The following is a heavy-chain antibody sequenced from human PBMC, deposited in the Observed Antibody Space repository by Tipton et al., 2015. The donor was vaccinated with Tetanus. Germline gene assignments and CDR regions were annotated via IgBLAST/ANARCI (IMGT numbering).Heavy chain of an antibody. CDR3: ARLGYDILTGYHYDY. Sequence: SLRLSCAASGFTFSSYSMNWVRQAPGKGLEWISYISSSSRTIYYADSVKGRFTISRDNAKNSLYLQMNSLRDEDTAVYYCARLGYDILTGYHYDYWGQGTLVTVSS. CDR2: ISSSSRTI. CDR1: GFTFSSYS. D-gene: IGHD3-9*01. J-gene: IGHJ4*02. V-gene: IGHV3-48*02.